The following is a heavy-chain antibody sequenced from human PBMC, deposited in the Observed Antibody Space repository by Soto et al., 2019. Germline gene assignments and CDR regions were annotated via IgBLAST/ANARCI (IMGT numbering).Heavy chain of an antibody. CDR2: ISYDGSNK. CDR1: GFTFISYA. V-gene: IGHV3-30-3*01. Sequence: GGSLRLSCAASGFTFISYAMHWVRQAPGKGLEWVAVISYDGSNKYYADSVKGRFTISRDNSKNTLYLQMNSLRAEDTAVYYCARGASGSDYIDYYYYGMDVWGQGTTVTVSS. D-gene: IGHD1-26*01. J-gene: IGHJ6*02. CDR3: ARGASGSDYIDYYYYGMDV.